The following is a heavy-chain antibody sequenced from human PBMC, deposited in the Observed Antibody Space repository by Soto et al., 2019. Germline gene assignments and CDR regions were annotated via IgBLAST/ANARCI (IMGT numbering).Heavy chain of an antibody. V-gene: IGHV1-2*02. Sequence: QVHLVQSVAEVKKPGASVKVSCKASGYIFTGYHIHWVRQAPGRVLEWMGWINPNSGDTEYAQNFHGRVTMTRDTSFNLVYMEMSGLMSDDTAVYYCARDARGTRGFDELDIWGQGTTVTVSS. CDR1: GYIFTGYH. CDR3: ARDARGTRGFDELDI. CDR2: INPNSGDT. D-gene: IGHD3-9*01. J-gene: IGHJ6*02.